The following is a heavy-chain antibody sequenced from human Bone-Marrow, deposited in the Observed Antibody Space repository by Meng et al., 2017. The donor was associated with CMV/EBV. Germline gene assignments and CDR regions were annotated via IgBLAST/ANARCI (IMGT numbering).Heavy chain of an antibody. D-gene: IGHD1-26*01. V-gene: IGHV3-9*01. CDR1: GFTFDDYA. Sequence: GGSLRLSCAASGFTFDDYAMHWVRQAPGKGLEWVSGISWNSGSIGYADSVKGRFTISRDNAKNSLYLQMNSLRAEDTAVYYCARVALYSGSLELGYYFDYWGQGTLVTVSS. CDR2: ISWNSGSI. CDR3: ARVALYSGSLELGYYFDY. J-gene: IGHJ4*02.